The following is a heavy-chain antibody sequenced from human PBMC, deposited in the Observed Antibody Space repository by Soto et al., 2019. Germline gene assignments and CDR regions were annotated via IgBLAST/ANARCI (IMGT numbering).Heavy chain of an antibody. CDR1: GFSLSTSGVG. V-gene: IGHV2-5*02. D-gene: IGHD2-15*01. Sequence: QITLKESGPTLVKPTQTLTLTCTFSGFSLSTSGVGVGWIRQPPGKALEWLALIYWDDDKRYSPSLKSRLTISKDPSKNQVVLTMTNMDPVDTATYYCALAVYCSGGSCYDYWGQGTLVTVSS. CDR3: ALAVYCSGGSCYDY. J-gene: IGHJ4*02. CDR2: IYWDDDK.